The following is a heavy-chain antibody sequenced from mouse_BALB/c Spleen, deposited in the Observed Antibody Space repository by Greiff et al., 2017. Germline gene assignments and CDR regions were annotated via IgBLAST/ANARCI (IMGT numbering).Heavy chain of an antibody. CDR1: GYAFTNYW. V-gene: IGHV1-63*01. Sequence: QVQLQQSGAELVRPGTSVKISCKASGYAFTNYWLGWVKQRPGHGLEWIGDIYPGSGNTYYNEKFKGKATLTADKSSSTAYMQLSSLTSEDSAVYFCARWGTYDGYYRLVMDYWGQGTSVTVSS. CDR3: ARWGTYDGYYRLVMDY. J-gene: IGHJ4*01. CDR2: IYPGSGNT. D-gene: IGHD2-3*01.